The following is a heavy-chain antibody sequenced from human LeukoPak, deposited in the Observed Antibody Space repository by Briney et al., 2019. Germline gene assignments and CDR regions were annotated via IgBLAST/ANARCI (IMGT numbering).Heavy chain of an antibody. Sequence: GGSLRLSCAASGFTFSSYWMHWVRQAPGKGLVWASRINSDGSSTTYADSVRGRFTISRDNAKNTLYLQMNSLSAEDTAVYYCARVVSMVRGASSGMDLWPQATTDTVSS. J-gene: IGHJ6*02. CDR2: INSDGSST. CDR1: GFTFSSYW. V-gene: IGHV3-74*01. D-gene: IGHD3-10*01. CDR3: ARVVSMVRGASSGMDL.